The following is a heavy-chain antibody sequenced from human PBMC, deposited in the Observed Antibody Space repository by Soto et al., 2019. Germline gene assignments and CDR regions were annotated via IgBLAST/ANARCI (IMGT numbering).Heavy chain of an antibody. CDR1: GFSLSTSGMR. CDR2: IDWDDDK. CDR3: ARIRPTYYYDSSGPNDAFDI. V-gene: IGHV2-70*04. Sequence: ASGPTLVNPTQTLTLTCTFSGFSLSTSGMRVSWIRQPPGKALEWLARIDWDDDKFYSTSLKTRLTISKDTSKNQVVLTMTNMDPVDTATYYCARIRPTYYYDSSGPNDAFDIWGQGTMVTVSS. J-gene: IGHJ3*02. D-gene: IGHD3-22*01.